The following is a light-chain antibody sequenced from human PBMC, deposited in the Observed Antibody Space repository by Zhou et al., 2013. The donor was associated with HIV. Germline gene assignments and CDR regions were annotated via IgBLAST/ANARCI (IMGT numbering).Light chain of an antibody. V-gene: IGKV1-6*01. J-gene: IGKJ2*01. CDR1: QAIRND. Sequence: AIQMTQSPSSLSASVGDRVTITCRASQAIRNDIGWYQQKPGKAPDLLIYAASRLHTGVPSRFSGSGSGTDFTLTISSLQPEDFATYYCLQDYKFPYTFGQGTKLEIK. CDR3: LQDYKFPYT. CDR2: AAS.